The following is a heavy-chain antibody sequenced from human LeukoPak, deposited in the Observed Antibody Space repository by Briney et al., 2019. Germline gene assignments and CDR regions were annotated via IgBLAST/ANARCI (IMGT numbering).Heavy chain of an antibody. Sequence: GGSLRLSCAASGFTFGSYAMHWVRQAPGKGLEWVAVISYDGSNKYYADSVKGRFTISRDNSKNTLYLQMNSLRAEDTAVYYCARGFHSSGWYSMYYYYGMDVWGQGTTVTVSS. J-gene: IGHJ6*02. CDR3: ARGFHSSGWYSMYYYYGMDV. CDR1: GFTFGSYA. D-gene: IGHD6-19*01. CDR2: ISYDGSNK. V-gene: IGHV3-30-3*01.